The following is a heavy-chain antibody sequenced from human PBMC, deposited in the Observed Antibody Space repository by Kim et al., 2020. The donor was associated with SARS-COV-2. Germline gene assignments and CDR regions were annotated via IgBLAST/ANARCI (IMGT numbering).Heavy chain of an antibody. V-gene: IGHV3-23*01. CDR1: GFTFSSYA. J-gene: IGHJ6*02. D-gene: IGHD3-3*01. Sequence: GGSLRLSCAASGFTFSSYAMSWVRQAPGKGLEWVSAISGSGGSTYYADSVKGRFTISRDNSKNTLYLQMNSLRAEDTAVYYCALHGDFWSGYFGGRLVPYYYYGMDVWGQGTTVTVSS. CDR2: ISGSGGST. CDR3: ALHGDFWSGYFGGRLVPYYYYGMDV.